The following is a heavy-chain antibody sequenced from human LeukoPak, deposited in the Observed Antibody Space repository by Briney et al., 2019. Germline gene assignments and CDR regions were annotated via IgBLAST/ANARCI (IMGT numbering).Heavy chain of an antibody. J-gene: IGHJ4*02. CDR1: GYTFTGYY. Sequence: ASVTVSCKASGYTFTGYYMHWVRQAPGQGLEWMGWINPNSGGTNYAQKFQGRVTMTRDTSISTAYMELSRLRSDDTAVYYCARESMVRGVSRSFDYWGQGTLVTVSS. CDR2: INPNSGGT. CDR3: ARESMVRGVSRSFDY. V-gene: IGHV1-2*02. D-gene: IGHD3-10*01.